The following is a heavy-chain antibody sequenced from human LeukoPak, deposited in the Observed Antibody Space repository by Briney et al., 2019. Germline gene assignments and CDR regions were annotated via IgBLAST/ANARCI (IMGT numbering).Heavy chain of an antibody. CDR2: INHSGST. CDR1: GGSFSGYY. J-gene: IGHJ3*02. CDR3: ARMGIVDAFDI. D-gene: IGHD7-27*01. Sequence: SETLSLTCAVYGGSFSGYYWSWIRQPPGKGLEWIGEINHSGSTNYNPSLKSRVTISVDTSKNQFSLKLSSVTAADTAVYYCARMGIVDAFDIWGQGTMVTVSS. V-gene: IGHV4-34*01.